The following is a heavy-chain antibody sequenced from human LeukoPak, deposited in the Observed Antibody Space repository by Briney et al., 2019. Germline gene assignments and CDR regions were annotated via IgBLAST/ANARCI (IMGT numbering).Heavy chain of an antibody. V-gene: IGHV3-20*04. Sequence: GGSLRVSCAASGFTFEDYGMSWVRQAPGKGLEWVSGNNWSGGSTGYADSVTGRFTISRDNSKNTLYLQMNSLRAEDTAVYYCAKQVAVAGNPPYFDYWGQGTLVTVSS. CDR2: NNWSGGST. CDR1: GFTFEDYG. J-gene: IGHJ4*02. CDR3: AKQVAVAGNPPYFDY. D-gene: IGHD6-19*01.